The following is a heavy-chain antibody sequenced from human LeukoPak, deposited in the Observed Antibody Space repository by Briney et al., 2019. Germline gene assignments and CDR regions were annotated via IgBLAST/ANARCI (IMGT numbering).Heavy chain of an antibody. D-gene: IGHD2-21*01. Sequence: GGSLSLSCVASGFQFSRYAIHWGRQAPGKGLEWVSLVSTGGSTTYYADSVRGRFNVSRDNAKDTVFLQLNSLRAEDTAIYYCAKEGVISETFDCWGQGVLVTVSS. CDR3: AKEGVISETFDC. CDR2: VSTGGSTT. J-gene: IGHJ4*02. V-gene: IGHV3-23*01. CDR1: GFQFSRYA.